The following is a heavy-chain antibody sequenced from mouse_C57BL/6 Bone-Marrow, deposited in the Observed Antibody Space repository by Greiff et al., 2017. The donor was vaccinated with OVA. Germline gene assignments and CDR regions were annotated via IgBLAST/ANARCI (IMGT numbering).Heavy chain of an antibody. CDR3: ARELGFAY. D-gene: IGHD3-3*01. CDR1: GYTFTSYG. CDR2: FYPRSGNT. V-gene: IGHV1-81*01. Sequence: VKLMESGAELARPGASVRLSCKASGYTFTSYGISWGKREPGRGLGGIGEFYPRSGNTYYNEKFTGKATLTADKSSSTAYMELRSLTSEDSAVYFCARELGFAYWGQGTLVTVSA. J-gene: IGHJ3*01.